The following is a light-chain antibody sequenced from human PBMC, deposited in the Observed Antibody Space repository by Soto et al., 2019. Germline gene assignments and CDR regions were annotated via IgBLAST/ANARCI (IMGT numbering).Light chain of an antibody. Sequence: EIVMTQSPLSLAVTPGEPAYISCRSSQSLLRSNGYNYLDWYLQKPGQSPQLLIYLGSNRASGVPDKFSGSGSGTDFTLTISRLEPEDFAVYYCQQYGNSPRTFGQGTKVELK. CDR1: QSLLRSNGYNY. J-gene: IGKJ1*01. V-gene: IGKV2-28*01. CDR3: QQYGNSPRT. CDR2: LGS.